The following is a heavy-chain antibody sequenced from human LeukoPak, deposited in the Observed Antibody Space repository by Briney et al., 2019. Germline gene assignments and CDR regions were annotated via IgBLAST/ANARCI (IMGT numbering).Heavy chain of an antibody. D-gene: IGHD5-18*01. J-gene: IGHJ4*02. V-gene: IGHV4-34*01. Sequence: SETLSLTCAVYGGSFSGYYWSWIRQPPGKGLEWLGEINHSGSTNYNPSLKSRVTISVDTSKNQFSLKLSSVTAADTAVYYCARGLSTEWNSYRYYFDYWGQGPLVTVSS. CDR3: ARGLSTEWNSYRYYFDY. CDR1: GGSFSGYY. CDR2: INHSGST.